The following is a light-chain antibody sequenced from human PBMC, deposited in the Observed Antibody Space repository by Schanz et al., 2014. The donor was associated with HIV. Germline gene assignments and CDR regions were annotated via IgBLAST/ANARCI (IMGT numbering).Light chain of an antibody. Sequence: DIQMTQSPSTLSASVGDRITITCRASQSISEWLAWYQQKPGQAPNLLISEASTLESGVPSRFRGTGSGTEFTLTISSLHPDDFATYFCLHYNDFTSTFGQGTKLEIK. CDR3: LHYNDFTST. CDR2: EAS. J-gene: IGKJ2*01. CDR1: QSISEW. V-gene: IGKV1-5*03.